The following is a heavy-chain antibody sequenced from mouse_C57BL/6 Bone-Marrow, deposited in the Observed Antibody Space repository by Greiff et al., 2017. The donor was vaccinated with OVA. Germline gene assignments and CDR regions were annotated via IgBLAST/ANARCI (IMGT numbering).Heavy chain of an antibody. CDR2: IYPRSGNT. V-gene: IGHV1-81*01. J-gene: IGHJ4*01. Sequence: QVQLKESGAELARPGASVKLSCKASGYTFTSYGISWVKQRTGQGLEWIGEIYPRSGNTYYNEKFKGKATLTADKSSSTAYMELRSLTSEDSAVYFCARRRGVLLGYAMDYWGQGTSVTVSS. CDR3: ARRRGVLLGYAMDY. CDR1: GYTFTSYG.